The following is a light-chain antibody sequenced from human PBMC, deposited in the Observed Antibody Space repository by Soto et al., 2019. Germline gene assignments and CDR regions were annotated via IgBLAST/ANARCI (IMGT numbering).Light chain of an antibody. CDR2: DAS. CDR3: QQYDNLPF. V-gene: IGKV1-33*01. CDR1: QDISNY. J-gene: IGKJ4*01. Sequence: DIQMTQSPSSLSASVGDRVTITCQASQDISNYLNWYQQKPGKAPKLLIYDASNLETGVPSRFSGSGSGTDFTFTISSLQPEDIATYYCQQYDNLPFFGGGTRWIS.